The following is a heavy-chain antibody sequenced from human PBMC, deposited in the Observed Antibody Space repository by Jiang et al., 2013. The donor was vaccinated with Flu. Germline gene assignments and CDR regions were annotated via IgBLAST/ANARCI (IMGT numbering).Heavy chain of an antibody. V-gene: IGHV1-24*01. Sequence: IYAQKFQGRVTMTEDTSTDTAYMELSSLRSEDTAVYYCATPPLWFGERSQSYYYYGMDVWGQGTTVTVSS. D-gene: IGHD3-10*01. CDR3: ATPPLWFGERSQSYYYYGMDV. J-gene: IGHJ6*02.